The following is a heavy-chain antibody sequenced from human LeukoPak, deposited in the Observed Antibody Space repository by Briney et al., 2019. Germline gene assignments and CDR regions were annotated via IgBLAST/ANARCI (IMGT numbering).Heavy chain of an antibody. Sequence: SVKVSCKASGGTFSSYAIDWVRQAPGQGLEWMGGIIPIFGTANYAQKFQGRVTITADESTSTAYMELSSLRSEDTAVYYCARDRSKYCSSTSCYFMGWFDPWGQGTLVTVSS. V-gene: IGHV1-69*13. CDR1: GGTFSSYA. CDR2: IIPIFGTA. D-gene: IGHD2-2*01. CDR3: ARDRSKYCSSTSCYFMGWFDP. J-gene: IGHJ5*02.